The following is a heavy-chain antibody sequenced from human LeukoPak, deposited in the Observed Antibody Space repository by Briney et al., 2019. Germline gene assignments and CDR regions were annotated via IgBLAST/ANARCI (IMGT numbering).Heavy chain of an antibody. V-gene: IGHV3-21*05. CDR3: ARDLSVEATIGSDY. D-gene: IGHD5-12*01. Sequence: GGSLRLSCAASGFTFNSYEMNWVRQAPGKGLEWVSYISSSSSYIYYADSVKGRFTISRDNAKNSLYLQMNSLRAEDTAVYYCARDLSVEATIGSDYWGQGTLVTVSS. CDR1: GFTFNSYE. J-gene: IGHJ4*02. CDR2: ISSSSSYI.